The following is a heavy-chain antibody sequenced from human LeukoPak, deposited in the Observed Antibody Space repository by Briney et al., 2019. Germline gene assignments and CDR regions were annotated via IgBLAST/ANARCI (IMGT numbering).Heavy chain of an antibody. D-gene: IGHD1-26*01. V-gene: IGHV3-23*01. CDR2: IDGSDGAS. J-gene: IGHJ4*02. CDR3: ARVDSGNYDY. Sequence: GGSLRLSCAASGFRFSSFVMSWVRQAPGKGLEYVSSIDGSDGASYYADSVKGRFTISRDNSKNTLFLQMNSLRVEDTAVYYCARVDSGNYDYWGQGTLLTVSS. CDR1: GFRFSSFV.